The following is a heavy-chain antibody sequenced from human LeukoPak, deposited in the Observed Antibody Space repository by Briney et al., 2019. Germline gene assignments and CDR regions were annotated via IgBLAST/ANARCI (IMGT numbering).Heavy chain of an antibody. D-gene: IGHD3-22*01. J-gene: IGHJ4*02. CDR3: AKGAGNHYYDSSGDRFDY. V-gene: IGHV3-43D*03. CDR2: ISWDGGTT. CDR1: GFNFDDYA. Sequence: GGSLRLSCAASGFNFDDYAMHWVRQVPGKGLEWVSLISWDGGTTYYADSVKGRFTISRDNSKDSLYLQMNSLRAEDTAVYYCAKGAGNHYYDSSGDRFDYWGQGTLVTVSS.